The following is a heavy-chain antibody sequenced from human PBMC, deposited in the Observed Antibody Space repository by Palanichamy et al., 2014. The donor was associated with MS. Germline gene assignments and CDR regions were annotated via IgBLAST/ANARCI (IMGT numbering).Heavy chain of an antibody. CDR1: GFSVSTNY. V-gene: IGHV3-66*01. CDR2: INNDGNT. CDR3: ASGYYGTSGYSLDY. Sequence: EVQLVESGGGLVQPGGSLRLSCAASGFSVSTNYMTWVRQAPGKGLEWVSFINNDGNTYYADSVKGRFTISRDNSKNTLYLQMHSLRAEDAAVYYCASGYYGTSGYSLDYWGQGSLVTVSA. D-gene: IGHD3-22*01. J-gene: IGHJ4*02.